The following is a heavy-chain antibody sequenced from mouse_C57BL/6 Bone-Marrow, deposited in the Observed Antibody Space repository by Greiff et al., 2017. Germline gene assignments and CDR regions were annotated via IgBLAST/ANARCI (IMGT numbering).Heavy chain of an antibody. CDR3: AVPTWFAY. CDR1: GYSFTSYY. Sequence: VQLQQSGPELVKPGASVKISCKASGYSFTSYYIHWVKQRPGQGLEWIGWIYPGSGNTKYNEKFQGKATLTADTSSSTAYMQLSSLTSEDSAVYYCAVPTWFAYWGQGTLVTVSA. CDR2: IYPGSGNT. J-gene: IGHJ3*01. V-gene: IGHV1-66*01.